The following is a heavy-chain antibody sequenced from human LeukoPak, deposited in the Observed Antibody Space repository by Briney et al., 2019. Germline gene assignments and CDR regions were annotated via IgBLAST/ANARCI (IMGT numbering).Heavy chain of an antibody. J-gene: IGHJ4*02. CDR1: GFTFSSYT. D-gene: IGHD5-12*01. CDR3: ARSRGVSGYDFAY. CDR2: ISYDGSNK. Sequence: PGGSLRLSCAASGFTFSSYTMHWVRQAPGKGLEWVALISYDGSNKYYVDSVKGRFTISRDNSKNTLYLQMNSLRAEDTAVYYCARSRGVSGYDFAYWGQGTLVTVSS. V-gene: IGHV3-30-3*01.